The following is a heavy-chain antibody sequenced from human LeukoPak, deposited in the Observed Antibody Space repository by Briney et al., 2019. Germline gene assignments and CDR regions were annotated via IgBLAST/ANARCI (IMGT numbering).Heavy chain of an antibody. D-gene: IGHD3-3*01. CDR1: GFTFSSYA. CDR2: ISGSGGST. V-gene: IGHV3-23*01. CDR3: AKVPRGDFWSGYYGGSFDY. J-gene: IGHJ4*02. Sequence: GGSLRLSCAASGFTFSSYAMHWVRQAPGKGLEWVSAISGSGGSTYYADSVKGRFTISRDNSKNTLYLQMNSLRAEDTAVYYCAKVPRGDFWSGYYGGSFDYWGQGTLVTVSS.